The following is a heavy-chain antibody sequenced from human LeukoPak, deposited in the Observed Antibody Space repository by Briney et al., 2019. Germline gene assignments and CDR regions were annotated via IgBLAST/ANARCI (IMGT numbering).Heavy chain of an antibody. J-gene: IGHJ5*02. V-gene: IGHV3-74*01. Sequence: PGGSLRLSCAASGFAVSNNHMTWVRQAPGKGLVWVSRINSDGSSTSYADSVKGRFTISRDNAKNTLYLQMNSLRAEDTAVYYCASSKYSSGWYGGDWFDPWGQGTLVTVSS. D-gene: IGHD6-19*01. CDR2: INSDGSST. CDR1: GFAVSNNH. CDR3: ASSKYSSGWYGGDWFDP.